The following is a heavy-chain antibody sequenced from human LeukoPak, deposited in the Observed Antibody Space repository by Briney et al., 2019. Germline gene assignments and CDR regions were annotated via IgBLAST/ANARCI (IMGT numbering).Heavy chain of an antibody. D-gene: IGHD1-26*01. CDR1: GFTFDDYA. J-gene: IGHJ4*02. CDR3: ARDYYGSFDY. V-gene: IGHV3-74*01. Sequence: SGGSLRLSCAASGFTFDDYAMHWVRQTPGKGLVWVSRINSDGSSTTYADSVKGRFTISRDNAKNTLYLQMNSLRAEDTAVYYCARDYYGSFDYWGQGTLVTVSS. CDR2: INSDGSST.